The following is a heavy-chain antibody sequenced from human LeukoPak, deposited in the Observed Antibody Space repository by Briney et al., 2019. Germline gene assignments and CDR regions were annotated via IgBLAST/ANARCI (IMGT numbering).Heavy chain of an antibody. J-gene: IGHJ5*02. D-gene: IGHD1-7*01. Sequence: SETLSLTCAVYGGSFSGYYWSWIRQPPGKGLEWIGYIYYTGNTDYNPSLKSRVTMSVDTSKNQISLKLRSVTAADTAVYYCARQTGTSPYALRNYFDPWGQGTLVTVSS. CDR1: GGSFSGYY. V-gene: IGHV4-59*08. CDR2: IYYTGNT. CDR3: ARQTGTSPYALRNYFDP.